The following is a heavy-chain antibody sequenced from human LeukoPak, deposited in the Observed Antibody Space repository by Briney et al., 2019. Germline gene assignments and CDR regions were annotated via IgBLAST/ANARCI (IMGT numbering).Heavy chain of an antibody. Sequence: ASVKVSCKASGGTFSSYAISWVRQAPGQGLEWMGGIIPIFGTANYAQKFQGRVTITADESTSTAYMELSSLRSEDTAVYYCARDRCSSTSCYNFDYWGQGTLVTVSS. CDR3: ARDRCSSTSCYNFDY. CDR2: IIPIFGTA. J-gene: IGHJ4*02. D-gene: IGHD2-2*02. V-gene: IGHV1-69*13. CDR1: GGTFSSYA.